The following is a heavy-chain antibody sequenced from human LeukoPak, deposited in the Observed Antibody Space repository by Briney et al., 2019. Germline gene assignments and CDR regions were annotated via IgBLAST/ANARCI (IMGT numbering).Heavy chain of an antibody. CDR1: GFTFDDYA. CDR2: ISWDGGST. V-gene: IGHV3-43D*03. D-gene: IGHD5-12*01. Sequence: PGGSLRLSCAASGFTFDDYAMHWVRQAPGKGLEWVSLISWDGGSTYYADSVKGRFTISRDNSKNSLYLQMNSLRAEDTALYYCVKDYLNRGYDSFDAFDIWGQGTMVTVSS. J-gene: IGHJ3*02. CDR3: VKDYLNRGYDSFDAFDI.